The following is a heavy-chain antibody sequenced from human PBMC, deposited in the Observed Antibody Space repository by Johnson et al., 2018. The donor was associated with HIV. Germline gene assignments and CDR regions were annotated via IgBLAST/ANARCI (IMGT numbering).Heavy chain of an antibody. D-gene: IGHD4/OR15-4a*01. CDR1: GFTFSNYG. J-gene: IGHJ3*02. CDR2: IWYDGSNK. V-gene: IGHV3-33*01. Sequence: VRLVESGGGVVQPGRSLRLSCAASGFTFSNYGMHWVRQAPGKGLEWVAVIWYDGSNKYYADSVKGRFTISRDNSKNTLYLQMNSLRAEDTAVYYCTTDVLGVDAFDIWGQGTMVTVSS. CDR3: TTDVLGVDAFDI.